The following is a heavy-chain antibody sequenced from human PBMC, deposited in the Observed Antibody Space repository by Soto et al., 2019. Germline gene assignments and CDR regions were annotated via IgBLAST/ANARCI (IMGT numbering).Heavy chain of an antibody. V-gene: IGHV1-24*01. J-gene: IGHJ2*01. Sequence: ASVKVSCKVSGYTLTELSMHWVRQAPGKGLEWMGGFDPEDGETIYAQKFQGRVTMTEDTSTDTAYMELSSLRSEDTAVYYCARGDYVWGSFYWCFDLWGRGTLVTAPQ. CDR1: GYTLTELS. CDR2: FDPEDGET. D-gene: IGHD3-16*01. CDR3: ARGDYVWGSFYWCFDL.